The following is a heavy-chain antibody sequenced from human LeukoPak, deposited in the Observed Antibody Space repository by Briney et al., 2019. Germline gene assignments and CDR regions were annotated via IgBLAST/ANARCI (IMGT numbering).Heavy chain of an antibody. CDR2: INHSGIT. CDR3: ARGRYCTSTSCYTVWSVNYYYYMDV. Sequence: PSETLSLTCAVYGGSFSGYYWSWIRQPPGKGLEWIGEINHSGITNYNPSRKSRVTISVDTSKNQFSLKLSSVNAADPAVYYCARGRYCTSTSCYTVWSVNYYYYMDVWGKGTTVTVSS. V-gene: IGHV4-34*01. J-gene: IGHJ6*03. CDR1: GGSFSGYY. D-gene: IGHD2-2*02.